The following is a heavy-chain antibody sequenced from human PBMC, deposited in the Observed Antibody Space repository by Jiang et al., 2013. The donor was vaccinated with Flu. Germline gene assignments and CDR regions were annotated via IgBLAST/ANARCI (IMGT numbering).Heavy chain of an antibody. CDR1: GDSVSSNSAA. D-gene: IGHD2-15*01. CDR3: AKEYCSGGSCYSVSFVY. CDR2: TYYRSRWYH. J-gene: IGHJ4*02. Sequence: SQTLSLTCVISGDSVSSNSAAWNWIRQSPSRGLEWLGRTYYRSRWYHDYAVSVKSRITINADTSKNQFSLQLNSVTPEDTAVYYCAKEYCSGGSCYSVSFVYWGQGTLVTVSS. V-gene: IGHV6-1*01.